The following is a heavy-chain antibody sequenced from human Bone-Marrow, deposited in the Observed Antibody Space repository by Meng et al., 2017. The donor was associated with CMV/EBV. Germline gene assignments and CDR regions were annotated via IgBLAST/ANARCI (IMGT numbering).Heavy chain of an antibody. CDR2: ISYSGST. Sequence: SETLSLTCTVSGGSVSSGSYYWSWIRQPPGKGLEWIGFISYSGSTNYNPSLKSRVTISADASKNQFSLKLSSVTAADTAVYYCARDWGSSWSYGMDVWGQGTTVTVSS. CDR1: GGSVSSGSYY. J-gene: IGHJ6*02. V-gene: IGHV4-61*01. CDR3: ARDWGSSWSYGMDV. D-gene: IGHD6-13*01.